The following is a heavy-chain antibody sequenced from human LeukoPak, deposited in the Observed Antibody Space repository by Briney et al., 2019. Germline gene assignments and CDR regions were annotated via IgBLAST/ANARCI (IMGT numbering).Heavy chain of an antibody. D-gene: IGHD1-1*01. J-gene: IGHJ4*02. CDR1: GFTFSGYA. V-gene: IGHV3-74*01. Sequence: GGSLRLSCAASGFTFSGYAMSWVRQAPGKGLVWVSRINSDGSSTSYADSVKGRFTISRDNAKNTLYLQMNSLRAEDTAVYYCARERFGAGTTAFDYWGQGTLVTVSS. CDR2: INSDGSST. CDR3: ARERFGAGTTAFDY.